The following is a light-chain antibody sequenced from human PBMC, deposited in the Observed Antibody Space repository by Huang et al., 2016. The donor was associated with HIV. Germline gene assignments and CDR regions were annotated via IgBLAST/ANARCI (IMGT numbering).Light chain of an antibody. Sequence: DIQMTQSPSSLSASVGDRVTITCRARQSISNYLNWYQLKPGKAPRVLIYAESTLQSGVPSRFSGSGAGTDFTLTISILQPEDFATSYCQQSFSTPYTFGPGTNLEIK. J-gene: IGKJ2*01. CDR2: AES. V-gene: IGKV1-39*01. CDR1: QSISNY. CDR3: QQSFSTPYT.